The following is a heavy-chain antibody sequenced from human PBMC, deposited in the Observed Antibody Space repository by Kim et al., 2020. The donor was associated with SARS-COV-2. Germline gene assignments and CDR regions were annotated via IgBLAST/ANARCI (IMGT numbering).Heavy chain of an antibody. Sequence: GGSLRHSCAASGFTFSSYWMHWVRQAPGKGLVWVSRINSDGSSTSYADSVKGRFTISRDNAKNTLYLQMNSLRAEDTAVYYCASLTVSGYQPPFDYWGQGTPVAVSS. CDR2: INSDGSST. V-gene: IGHV3-74*01. CDR1: GFTFSSYW. D-gene: IGHD3-22*01. J-gene: IGHJ4*02. CDR3: ASLTVSGYQPPFDY.